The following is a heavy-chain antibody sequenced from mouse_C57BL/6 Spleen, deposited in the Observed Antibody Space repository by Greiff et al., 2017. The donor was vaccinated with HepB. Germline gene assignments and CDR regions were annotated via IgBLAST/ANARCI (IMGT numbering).Heavy chain of an antibody. V-gene: IGHV3-6*01. CDR1: GYSITSGYY. J-gene: IGHJ2*01. D-gene: IGHD3-2*02. Sequence: DVKLQESGPGLVKPSQSLSLTCSVTGYSITSGYYWNWIRQFPGNNLEWMGYISYDGSNNYNPSLKNRISITRDTSKNQFFLKLNSVTTEDTATYYCAREGGQLRLRRYFDYWGQGTTLTVSS. CDR3: AREGGQLRLRRYFDY. CDR2: ISYDGSN.